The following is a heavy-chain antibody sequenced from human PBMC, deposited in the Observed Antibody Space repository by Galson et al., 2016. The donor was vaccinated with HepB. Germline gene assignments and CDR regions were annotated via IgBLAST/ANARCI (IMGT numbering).Heavy chain of an antibody. J-gene: IGHJ2*01. D-gene: IGHD2-8*01. Sequence: SLRLSCAASGFNFSRFYMTWVRQAPGRGLEWVANINQDGSERAYVDSVKGRFTISRDNGKNSFYLQMNSQGAEDTAVYYCAKIDGVHSPEGFDLWGRGTLMTVSS. CDR2: INQDGSER. V-gene: IGHV3-7*03. CDR1: GFNFSRFY. CDR3: AKIDGVHSPEGFDL.